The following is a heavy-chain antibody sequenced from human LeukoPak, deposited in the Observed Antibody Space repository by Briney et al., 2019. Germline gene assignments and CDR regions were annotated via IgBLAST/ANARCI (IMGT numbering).Heavy chain of an antibody. V-gene: IGHV3-11*04. J-gene: IGHJ4*02. Sequence: GGSLRLSCAASGFTFSDYYMSWIRQAPRKGLEWVSYISSSGSTIYYADSVKGRFTISRDNAKNSLYLQMNSLRAEDTAVYYCARGEYDILTGYYTAFDYWGPGTLVTVSS. D-gene: IGHD3-9*01. CDR3: ARGEYDILTGYYTAFDY. CDR1: GFTFSDYY. CDR2: ISSSGSTI.